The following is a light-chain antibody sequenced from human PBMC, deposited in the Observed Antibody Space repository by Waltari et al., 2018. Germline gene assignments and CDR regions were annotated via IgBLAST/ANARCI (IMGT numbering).Light chain of an antibody. Sequence: EVVLTQSPGTLSLSPGERATLSCRASQSVSSGYLDWYQQKPAQAPRLLIYGASSRATGIPDRFSGSGSGTHFNLTISRLESEDFAMYYCQQYGSSITFGQGTRLEIK. CDR2: GAS. J-gene: IGKJ5*01. CDR3: QQYGSSIT. CDR1: QSVSSGY. V-gene: IGKV3-20*01.